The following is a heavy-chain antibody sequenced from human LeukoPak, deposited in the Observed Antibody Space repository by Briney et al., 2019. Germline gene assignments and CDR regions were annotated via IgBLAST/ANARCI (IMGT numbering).Heavy chain of an antibody. D-gene: IGHD3-16*01. CDR2: IYTSGST. V-gene: IGHV4-4*09. J-gene: IGHJ3*02. Sequence: SETLSLTCTVSGGSISSYYWSWIRQPPGKGLEWIGYIYTSGSTNYNPSLKSRVTISVDTSKNQFSLKLSSVTAADTAVYYCARWSRSDAFDIRGQGTMVTVSS. CDR1: GGSISSYY. CDR3: ARWSRSDAFDI.